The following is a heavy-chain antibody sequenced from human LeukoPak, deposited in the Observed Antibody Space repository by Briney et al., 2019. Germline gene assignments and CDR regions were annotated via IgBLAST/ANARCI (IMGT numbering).Heavy chain of an antibody. Sequence: GGSLRLSCAASGFTFSSYAMSWVRQAPGKGLEWVSAISGSGGSTYYADSVKGRFTISRDNSRNTLSLQMNSLGAQDTAVYYCAKLGTYDSRGYYFLFDSWGRGTRVTVSS. J-gene: IGHJ4*02. CDR1: GFTFSSYA. D-gene: IGHD3-22*01. V-gene: IGHV3-23*01. CDR3: AKLGTYDSRGYYFLFDS. CDR2: ISGSGGST.